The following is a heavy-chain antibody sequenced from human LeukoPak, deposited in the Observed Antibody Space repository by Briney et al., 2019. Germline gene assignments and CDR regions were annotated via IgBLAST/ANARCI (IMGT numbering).Heavy chain of an antibody. CDR2: IYHSGST. CDR1: GGSISSGGYS. V-gene: IGHV4-30-2*01. Sequence: SETLSLTCAVSGGSISSGGYSWSWIRQPPGTGLEWIGYIYHSGSTYYNPSLKSRVTISVDRSKNQFSLKLSSVTAADTAVYYCAREGTGGPFDYWGQGTLVTVSS. J-gene: IGHJ4*02. D-gene: IGHD7-27*01. CDR3: AREGTGGPFDY.